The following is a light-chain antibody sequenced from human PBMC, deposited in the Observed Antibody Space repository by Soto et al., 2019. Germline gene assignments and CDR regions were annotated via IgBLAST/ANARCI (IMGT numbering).Light chain of an antibody. CDR2: ATS. V-gene: IGKV1-5*03. J-gene: IGKJ1*01. CDR3: QHYNDFSWT. Sequence: DIHLTQSPSTLSASVGDRVTITCRASQSISILLAWHQQKPGKAPNLLIYATSTLETGVSSRFSGSGSGTEFTLTINSLQPDDSATYYCQHYNDFSWTFGQGTKVEIK. CDR1: QSISIL.